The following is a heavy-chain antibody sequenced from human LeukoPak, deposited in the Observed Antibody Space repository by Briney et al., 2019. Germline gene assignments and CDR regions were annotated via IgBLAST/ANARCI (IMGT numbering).Heavy chain of an antibody. CDR3: AREFNYFDY. J-gene: IGHJ4*02. CDR2: INPSGGST. CDR1: GYTFTSYY. Sequence: ASVKVSCKASGYTFTSYYMHWVRQAPGQGLEWMGIINPSGGSTSYAQKLQGRVTMTTDTSTSTAYMELRSLRTDDTAVYYCAREFNYFDYWGQGTLVTVSS. V-gene: IGHV1-46*01.